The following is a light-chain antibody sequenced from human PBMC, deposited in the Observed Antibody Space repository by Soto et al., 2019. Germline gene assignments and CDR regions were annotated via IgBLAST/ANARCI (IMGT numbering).Light chain of an antibody. CDR3: QTWGTGYWV. V-gene: IGLV4-69*01. Sequence: QLVLTQSPSASASLGASVKLTCTLSSVHSSYAIAWYQQQPEKGPRYLMKLNSDGSHSKGDGIPDRFSGSSSVAERYLTISSLQSEDEADYYCQTWGTGYWVFGGGTKLTVL. CDR1: SVHSSYA. CDR2: LNSDGSH. J-gene: IGLJ3*02.